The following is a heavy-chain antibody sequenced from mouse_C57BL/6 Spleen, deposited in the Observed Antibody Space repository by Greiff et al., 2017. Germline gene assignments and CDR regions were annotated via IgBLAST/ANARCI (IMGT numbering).Heavy chain of an antibody. CDR1: GYTFPSYW. V-gene: IGHV1-64*01. Sequence: QVQLQQPGAELVKPGASVKLSCKASGYTFPSYWMHWVKQRPGQGLEWIGMIHPNSGSTNYNEKFKSKATLTVDKSSSTAYMQLSSLTSEDSAVYYCARSGGYYVYFDYWGQGTTLTVSS. CDR2: IHPNSGST. CDR3: ARSGGYYVYFDY. J-gene: IGHJ2*01. D-gene: IGHD2-3*01.